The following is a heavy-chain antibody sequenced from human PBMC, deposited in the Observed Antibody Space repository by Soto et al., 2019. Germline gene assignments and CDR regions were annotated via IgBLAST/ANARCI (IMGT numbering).Heavy chain of an antibody. CDR3: ARGRTMPRMDWFDP. CDR2: IYSSGST. Sequence: SETLSLTCTVSGGSISSSSYYWSWIRQHPGKGLEWIGYIYSSGSTYYNPSLKSRVTISVDTSKNQFSLNLSSLTAADTAVYFCARGRTMPRMDWFDPWGLGTLVTVSS. V-gene: IGHV4-31*03. CDR1: GGSISSSSYY. J-gene: IGHJ5*02. D-gene: IGHD2-2*01.